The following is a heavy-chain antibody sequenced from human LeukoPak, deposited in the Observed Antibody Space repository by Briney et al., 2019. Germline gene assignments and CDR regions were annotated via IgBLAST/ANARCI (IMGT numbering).Heavy chain of an antibody. J-gene: IGHJ4*02. V-gene: IGHV4-30-4*01. D-gene: IGHD3-3*01. CDR2: IYYSGST. CDR3: ARGDPYYDFWSGYYAQRYYFDY. Sequence: SQTLSLTCTVSGGSISSGDYCWSWIRQPPGKGLEWIGYIYYSGSTYYNPSLKSRVTISVDTSKNQFSLKLSSVTAADTAVYYCARGDPYYDFWSGYYAQRYYFDYWGQGTLVTVSS. CDR1: GGSISSGDYC.